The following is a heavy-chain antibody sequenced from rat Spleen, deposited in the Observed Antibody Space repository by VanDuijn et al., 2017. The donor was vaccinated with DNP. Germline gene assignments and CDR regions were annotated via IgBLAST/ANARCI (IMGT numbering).Heavy chain of an antibody. Sequence: EVQFQESGPGLVKSSQSLSLTCSVTGYSITSNYWGWIRKLPGNKMEWMGYISYSGYTGYNPSLKSRISIARDTSKNQFFLQLNSVTTEDTATYYCARGLNYGGYNYYWYFDFWGPGVMVTVSS. D-gene: IGHD1-11*01. J-gene: IGHJ1*01. CDR3: ARGLNYGGYNYYWYFDF. CDR1: GYSITSNY. V-gene: IGHV3-1*01. CDR2: ISYSGYT.